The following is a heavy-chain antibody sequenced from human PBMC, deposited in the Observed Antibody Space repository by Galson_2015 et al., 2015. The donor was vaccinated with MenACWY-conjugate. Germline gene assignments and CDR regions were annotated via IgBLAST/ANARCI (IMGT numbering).Heavy chain of an antibody. V-gene: IGHV4-38-2*02. Sequence: SETLSLTCTVSGYSISSSYYWAWIRQPPGRQPPGQGLEWIGAIYHSGSTYYNPSLKSRVTISMDTSQNQFSLKLTSVTAADTAVYYCARGQPHFDYWGQGTLVTVSS. D-gene: IGHD6-13*01. J-gene: IGHJ4*02. CDR3: ARGQPHFDY. CDR1: GYSISSSYY. CDR2: IYHSGST.